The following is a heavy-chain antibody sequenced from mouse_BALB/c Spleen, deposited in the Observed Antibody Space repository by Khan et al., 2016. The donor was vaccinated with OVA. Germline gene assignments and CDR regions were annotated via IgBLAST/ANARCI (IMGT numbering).Heavy chain of an antibody. CDR2: ISSTGST. CDR1: GYSITSDYA. J-gene: IGHJ4*01. V-gene: IGHV3-2*02. CDR3: ARSLYYSYGYALDC. D-gene: IGHD2-14*01. Sequence: EVQLQESGPGLVKPSQSLSLTCTVTGYSITSDYAWNWIRHFPGNKLEWMGYISSTGSTNYNPSLKSRISITRDTSKNQFFLQLKSVTTEDTATYYCARSLYYSYGYALDCWGRGTSITVSS.